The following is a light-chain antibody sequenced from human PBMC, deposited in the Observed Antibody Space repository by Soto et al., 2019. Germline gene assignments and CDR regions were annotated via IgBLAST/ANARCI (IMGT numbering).Light chain of an antibody. Sequence: DIQMTQSPPSLSASVGDRGTITCQASHDIGNSLNWYHHNPGKAPKLVIYDAYNLETGVPSTFSGSGFGTDFTFTISSLRPEDIATYYCQKSDHLPLFGPGTKVDIK. CDR1: HDIGNS. J-gene: IGKJ3*01. CDR2: DAY. V-gene: IGKV1-33*01. CDR3: QKSDHLPL.